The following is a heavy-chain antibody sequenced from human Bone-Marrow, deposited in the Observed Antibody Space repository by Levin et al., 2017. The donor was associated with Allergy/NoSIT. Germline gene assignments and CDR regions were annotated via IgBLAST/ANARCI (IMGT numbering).Heavy chain of an antibody. CDR2: IAKSGDDT. Sequence: GGSLRLSCAASGFTFSNYAMGWVRQAPGKGLEWVSGIAKSGDDTQYADSVKGRFTISRDNSNNTPYLQMDSLRAEDTATYYCAKDQSRTFFVGVADNWGQGTLVTVSS. CDR3: AKDQSRTFFVGVADN. D-gene: IGHD3-3*01. CDR1: GFTFSNYA. J-gene: IGHJ4*02. V-gene: IGHV3-23*01.